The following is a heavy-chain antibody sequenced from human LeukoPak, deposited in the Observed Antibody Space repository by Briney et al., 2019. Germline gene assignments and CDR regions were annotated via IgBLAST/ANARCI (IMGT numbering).Heavy chain of an antibody. CDR1: GFIFKSYA. CDR2: ISYDGSNK. D-gene: IGHD3-10*01. J-gene: IGHJ6*03. CDR3: ARAGSARGYYYYMDV. V-gene: IGHV3-30-3*01. Sequence: GGSLRLSCAASGFIFKSYAMHWVRQAPGKGLEWLAVISYDGSNKYYADSVKGRFTISRDNTKNTLYLQMNSLRAEDTAVYYCARAGSARGYYYYMDVWGKGTTVTVSS.